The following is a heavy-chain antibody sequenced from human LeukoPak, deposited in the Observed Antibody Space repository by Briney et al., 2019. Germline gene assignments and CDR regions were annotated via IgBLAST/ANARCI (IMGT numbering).Heavy chain of an antibody. CDR1: GXTFSSYW. J-gene: IGHJ4*02. Sequence: TGRSLRLSCAASGXTFSSYWMSWVRQAPGKGLEWVANIKQDGSEKYYVDSVKGRFTISRDNAKNSLYLQMNSLRAEDTAVYYCTTEITMVRGVIITTYYFDYWGQGTLVTVSS. CDR2: IKQDGSEK. D-gene: IGHD3-10*01. CDR3: TTEITMVRGVIITTYYFDY. V-gene: IGHV3-7*05.